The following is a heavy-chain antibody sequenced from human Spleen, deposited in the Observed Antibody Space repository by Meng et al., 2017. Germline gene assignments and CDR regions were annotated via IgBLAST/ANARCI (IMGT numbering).Heavy chain of an antibody. D-gene: IGHD3-10*01. Sequence: SETLSLTCTVSGGSISSYYWSWIRQPPGKGLEWIGYIYYSGSTNYNPSLKSRVTISVDTSKNQFSLKLSSVTAADTAVYYCARDIFYYDPGNYRALEYWGQGTLVTVSS. CDR2: IYYSGST. V-gene: IGHV4-59*01. CDR1: GGSISSYY. CDR3: ARDIFYYDPGNYRALEY. J-gene: IGHJ4*02.